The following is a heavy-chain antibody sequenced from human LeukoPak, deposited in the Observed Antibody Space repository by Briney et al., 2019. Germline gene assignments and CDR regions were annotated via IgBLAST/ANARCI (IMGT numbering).Heavy chain of an antibody. D-gene: IGHD3-16*02. CDR1: GYSFITYP. J-gene: IGHJ4*02. Sequence: ASVKVSCKASGYSFITYPLIWVRQAPGQGLEWMGRISPYNDNTDLAQNLQGRVTMTTDTSTSTAYMELRGLTSDDTAVFFCARVATIWGSHRYFDYWGQGTLVTVSS. CDR2: ISPYNDNT. V-gene: IGHV1-18*01. CDR3: ARVATIWGSHRYFDY.